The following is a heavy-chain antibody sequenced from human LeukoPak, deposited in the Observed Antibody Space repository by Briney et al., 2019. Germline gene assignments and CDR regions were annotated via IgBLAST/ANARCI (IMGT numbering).Heavy chain of an antibody. J-gene: IGHJ4*02. CDR3: ATTKQARRYFDY. CDR1: GFTFSNNP. V-gene: IGHV3-23*01. D-gene: IGHD1-1*01. Sequence: GGSLRLSCVGSGFTFSNNPLSWVRQAPGKGLEWVSAISGSGGNTYYADSVRGRFTISRDNSKNTLFLKMNTLRADDTAVYYCATTKQARRYFDYWSQGTLVTVSS. CDR2: ISGSGGNT.